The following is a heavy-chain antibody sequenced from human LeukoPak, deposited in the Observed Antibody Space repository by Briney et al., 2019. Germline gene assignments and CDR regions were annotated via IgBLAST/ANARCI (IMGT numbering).Heavy chain of an antibody. CDR3: ARVGFRGELAAAAPMYYYGMDV. J-gene: IGHJ6*02. Sequence: PGGSLRLSCAASGFTFSSYAMHWVRQAPGKGLEWVAVISYDGSNKYYADSVKGRFTISRDNSKNTPYLQMNSLRAEDTAVYYCARVGFRGELAAAAPMYYYGMDVWGQGTTVTVSS. CDR1: GFTFSSYA. V-gene: IGHV3-30-3*01. D-gene: IGHD6-13*01. CDR2: ISYDGSNK.